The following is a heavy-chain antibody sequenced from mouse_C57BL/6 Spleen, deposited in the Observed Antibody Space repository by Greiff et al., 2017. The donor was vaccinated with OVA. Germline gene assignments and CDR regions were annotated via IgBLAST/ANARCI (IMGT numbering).Heavy chain of an antibody. D-gene: IGHD1-1*02. Sequence: EVKLMESGGGLVKPGGSLKLSCAASGFTFSSYAMSWVRQTPEKRLEWVATLSDGGKYPYSPNNVKGRLTISRDNAKNNLYLQMSHLKSEDTAMYYCAREGGNYSDYWGQGTTRTVSS. CDR3: AREGGNYSDY. CDR1: GFTFSSYA. CDR2: LSDGGKYP. V-gene: IGHV5-4*01. J-gene: IGHJ2*01.